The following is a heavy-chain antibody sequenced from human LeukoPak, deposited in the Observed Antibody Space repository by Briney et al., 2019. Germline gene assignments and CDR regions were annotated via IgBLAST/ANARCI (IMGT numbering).Heavy chain of an antibody. CDR3: ARVGVPAAMPPKFDP. Sequence: SETLSLTCTVSGGSISSSSYYWGWIRQPPGKGLEWIGSIYYSGSTYYNPSLKSQVTISVDTSKNQFSLKLSSVTAADTAVYYCARVGVPAAMPPKFDPWGQGTLVTVSS. CDR1: GGSISSSSYY. J-gene: IGHJ5*02. CDR2: IYYSGST. V-gene: IGHV4-39*07. D-gene: IGHD2-2*01.